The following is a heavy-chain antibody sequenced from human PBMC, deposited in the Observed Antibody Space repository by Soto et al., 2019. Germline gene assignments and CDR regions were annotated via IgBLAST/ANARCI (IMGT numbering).Heavy chain of an antibody. J-gene: IGHJ4*02. CDR3: ARGVAFLDY. CDR2: IHAGNGNT. CDR1: GYTFSSYA. Sequence: ASVKVSCKASGYTFSSYAIHWVRQAPGQGLEWMVWIHAGNGNTKYSQSFQGRVTISRDTSATTAYMELNSLRSEDTAVYYCARGVAFLDYWGQGTLVTVSS. V-gene: IGHV1-3*01. D-gene: IGHD2-15*01.